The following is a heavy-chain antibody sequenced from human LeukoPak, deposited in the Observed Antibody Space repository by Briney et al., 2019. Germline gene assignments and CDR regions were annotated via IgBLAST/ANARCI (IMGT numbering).Heavy chain of an antibody. D-gene: IGHD3-3*01. CDR2: INPNSGGT. CDR3: ASNHYDFWSGYYR. V-gene: IGHV1-2*06. CDR1: GYTFTGYY. Sequence: ASVKVSCNASGYTFTGYYMHWVRQDPGQGLEWMGRINPNSGGTNYAQKFQGRVTMTRDTSISTAYMELSRLRSDDTAVYYCASNHYDFWSGYYRWGQGTLVTVSS. J-gene: IGHJ4*02.